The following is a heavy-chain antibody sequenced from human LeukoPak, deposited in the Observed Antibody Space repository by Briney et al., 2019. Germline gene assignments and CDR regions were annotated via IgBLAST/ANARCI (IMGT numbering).Heavy chain of an antibody. Sequence: PSETLSLTCTVSGGSISSSSYYWGWIRQPPGKGLECIGSIYYSGSTYCNPSLKSRVTISVDMSKNQFSLKLSSVTAADTAVYYCARAGDLIVVAMGAFDIWGQGTMVTVSS. J-gene: IGHJ3*02. CDR1: GGSISSSSYY. V-gene: IGHV4-39*07. D-gene: IGHD2-15*01. CDR2: IYYSGST. CDR3: ARAGDLIVVAMGAFDI.